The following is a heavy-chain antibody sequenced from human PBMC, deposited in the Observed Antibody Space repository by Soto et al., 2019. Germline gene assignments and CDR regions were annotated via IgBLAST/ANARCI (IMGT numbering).Heavy chain of an antibody. V-gene: IGHV1-18*01. D-gene: IGHD3-10*01. CDR3: ARHNYGSGSTYFDY. CDR1: GYTFTRSG. CDR2: ISTYNGDT. Sequence: ASVKVSCKASGYTFTRSGISWVRQAPGQGLEWMGWISTYNGDTNYAQKLQGRVTMTTDTSTSTAYMELRSLRSDDTAVYYCARHNYGSGSTYFDYWGQGTLVTVSS. J-gene: IGHJ4*02.